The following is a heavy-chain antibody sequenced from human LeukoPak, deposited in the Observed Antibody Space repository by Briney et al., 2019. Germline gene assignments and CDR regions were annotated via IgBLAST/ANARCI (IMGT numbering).Heavy chain of an antibody. Sequence: GGSLRLSCAASGFTFSSYWMSWVRQAPGKGLEWVSYISSSGSTIYYADSVKGRFTISRDNSKNTLYLQMNSLRVEDTAVYYCARAGMVYCMAVWGKGTTVTISS. CDR3: ARAGMVYCMAV. CDR1: GFTFSSYW. CDR2: ISSSGSTI. D-gene: IGHD3-10*01. V-gene: IGHV3-48*01. J-gene: IGHJ6*03.